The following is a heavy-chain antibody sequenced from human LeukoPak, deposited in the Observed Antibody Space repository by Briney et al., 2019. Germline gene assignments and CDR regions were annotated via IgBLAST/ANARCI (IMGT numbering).Heavy chain of an antibody. CDR3: ARDPPYDFWSGYYDSFDY. V-gene: IGHV3-74*01. Sequence: PGGSLRLSCAASGSTFSSYWMHWVRQAPGKGLVWVSRINSDGSSTSYADSVKGRFTISRDNAKNTLYLQMNSLRAEDTDVYYCARDPPYDFWSGYYDSFDYWGQGTLVTVSS. CDR1: GSTFSSYW. J-gene: IGHJ4*02. CDR2: INSDGSST. D-gene: IGHD3-3*01.